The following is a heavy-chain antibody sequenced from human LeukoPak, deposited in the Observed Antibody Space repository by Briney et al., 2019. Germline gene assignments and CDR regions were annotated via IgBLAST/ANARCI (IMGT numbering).Heavy chain of an antibody. CDR2: FVPEDGET. CDR3: ATDPGYSSGWVPGGAFDI. Sequence: ASVKVPCKVSRYTLTELSMHWVRPAPGKRLEWMGGFVPEDGETIYAQKFKGRVTMTEDTSTDTAYMELSSLRSEDTAVYYCATDPGYSSGWVPGGAFDIWGQGTMVTVSS. J-gene: IGHJ3*02. CDR1: RYTLTELS. D-gene: IGHD6-19*01. V-gene: IGHV1-24*01.